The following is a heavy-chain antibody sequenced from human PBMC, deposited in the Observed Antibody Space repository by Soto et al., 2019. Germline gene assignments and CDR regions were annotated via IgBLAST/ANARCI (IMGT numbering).Heavy chain of an antibody. CDR3: ARAATGWGNAFDI. CDR2: IYYSGST. V-gene: IGHV4-30-4*01. J-gene: IGHJ3*02. D-gene: IGHD2-15*01. CDR1: GGSISSADYY. Sequence: SETLSLTCIVSGGSISSADYYWSWVRQPPGKGLEWIGYIYYSGSTYYNPSLKSRLTISVDTSKNQFSLKLSSVTAADTAVYYCARAATGWGNAFDIWGQGTMVTVSS.